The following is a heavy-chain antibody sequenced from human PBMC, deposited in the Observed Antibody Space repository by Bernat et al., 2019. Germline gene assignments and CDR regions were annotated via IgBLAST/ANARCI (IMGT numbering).Heavy chain of an antibody. CDR2: VNGDGSST. V-gene: IGHV3-74*01. J-gene: IGHJ4*02. Sequence: EVQLVESGGGLVQPGGSLRLSCAASGLTFSSFWMHWVRQAPGKGLVWVSRVNGDGSSTSYADSVKGRFTISRDNAKNTLYLQMNSLRAEDTAVYYCANAEYSSSSRHFDYWGQGTLVTVSS. CDR1: GLTFSSFW. CDR3: ANAEYSSSSRHFDY. D-gene: IGHD6-6*01.